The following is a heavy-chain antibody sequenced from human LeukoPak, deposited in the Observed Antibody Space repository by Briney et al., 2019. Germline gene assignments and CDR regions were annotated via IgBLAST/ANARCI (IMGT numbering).Heavy chain of an antibody. Sequence: KPSETLSLTCAVSGYSISSGYHWGWIRQPPGKGLEWIGRIYHSGSTYYNPSLKSRVTISVDTSKNQFSLKLSSVTAADTAVYYCARRAYGTKFDYWGQGTLVTVSS. CDR2: IYHSGST. V-gene: IGHV4-38-2*01. D-gene: IGHD1-26*01. J-gene: IGHJ4*02. CDR1: GYSISSGYH. CDR3: ARRAYGTKFDY.